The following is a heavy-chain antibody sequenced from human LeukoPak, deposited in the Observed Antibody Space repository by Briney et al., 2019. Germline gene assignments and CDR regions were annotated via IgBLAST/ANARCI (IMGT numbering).Heavy chain of an antibody. CDR3: AGDGTGVLPGDAFDI. D-gene: IGHD1-1*01. V-gene: IGHV3-21*05. CDR1: GFTFSTHS. CDR2: ISHTGNDI. J-gene: IGHJ3*02. Sequence: GGSLTLSCAASGFTFSTHSMNWVRQAPGKGVEWVSYISHTGNDIYYGESVKGRFTVSRDNAKNSLYLQMHTLRAEDTAVYYCAGDGTGVLPGDAFDIWSQGTMVTVSS.